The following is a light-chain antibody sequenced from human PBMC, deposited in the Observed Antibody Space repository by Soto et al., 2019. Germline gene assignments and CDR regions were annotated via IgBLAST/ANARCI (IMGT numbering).Light chain of an antibody. CDR3: QQYNTYAWT. Sequence: DIQMTQSPSTLSASVGDIVTITCRASQSISSWLAWYQQKPGKAPKLLIYGASSLESGVPSRFSGSGSGTEFTLTISSLQPDDFATYYCQQYNTYAWTFGQGTKVDIK. J-gene: IGKJ1*01. CDR1: QSISSW. V-gene: IGKV1-5*01. CDR2: GAS.